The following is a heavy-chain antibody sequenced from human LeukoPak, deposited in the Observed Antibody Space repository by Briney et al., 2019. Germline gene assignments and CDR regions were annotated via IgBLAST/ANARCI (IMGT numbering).Heavy chain of an antibody. J-gene: IGHJ4*02. CDR1: GGSISSGDYY. CDR2: MYYSGST. Sequence: PSETLSLTCTVSGGSISSGDYYWSWIRQPPGKGLEWIGYMYYSGSTYYNPSLKSRVTISVDTSRNQFSLELRSLTAADTAVYYCATIPGSSSSWFHFDYWGQGTLVTVSS. V-gene: IGHV4-30-4*01. D-gene: IGHD6-13*01. CDR3: ATIPGSSSSWFHFDY.